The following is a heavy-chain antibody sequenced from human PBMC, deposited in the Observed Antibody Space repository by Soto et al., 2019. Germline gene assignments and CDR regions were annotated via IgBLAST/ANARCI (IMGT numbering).Heavy chain of an antibody. J-gene: IGHJ5*02. Sequence: QVQLVQSGAEVKKPGSSVKVSCKASGGTFSSYAISWVRQAPGQGLEWMGGIIPIFGTANYAQKFQGRVTITADKSASTAYMELSSLRSEDTAVYYCASGRIVPAALSAAYTWFDPWGQGTLVTVSS. CDR2: IIPIFGTA. V-gene: IGHV1-69*06. D-gene: IGHD2-2*01. CDR3: ASGRIVPAALSAAYTWFDP. CDR1: GGTFSSYA.